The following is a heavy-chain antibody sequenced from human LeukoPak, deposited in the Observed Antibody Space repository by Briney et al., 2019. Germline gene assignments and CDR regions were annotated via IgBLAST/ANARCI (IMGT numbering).Heavy chain of an antibody. V-gene: IGHV1-18*01. CDR3: AKNLGRSTYYYDSSGCFDY. Sequence: GASVKVSCKASGYSFTSYGISWVRQAPGQGLEWMGWISVYNGNTNYAQKLQGRVTMTTDTSTSTAYMEPRSLRSDDTAVYYCAKNLGRSTYYYDSSGCFDYWGQGTLVTVSS. CDR2: ISVYNGNT. CDR1: GYSFTSYG. D-gene: IGHD3-22*01. J-gene: IGHJ4*02.